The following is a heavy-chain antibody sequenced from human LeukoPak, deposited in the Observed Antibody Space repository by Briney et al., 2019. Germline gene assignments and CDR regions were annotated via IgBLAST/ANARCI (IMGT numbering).Heavy chain of an antibody. J-gene: IGHJ4*02. CDR1: GFTFSNSS. CDR3: ASGGATSFDY. CDR2: ISFSNTTI. Sequence: GGSLRLSCAASGFTFSNSSVNWVRQSPGKGLEWISYISFSNTTIYYADSVKGRFTISRDKAKNSLYLQMNSLRAEDTAVYYCASGGATSFDYWGQGTLVTVSS. V-gene: IGHV3-48*01. D-gene: IGHD1-26*01.